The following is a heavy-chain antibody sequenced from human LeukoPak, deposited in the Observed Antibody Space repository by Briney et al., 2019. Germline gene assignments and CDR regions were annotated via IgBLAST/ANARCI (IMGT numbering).Heavy chain of an antibody. CDR1: GYTFSSYG. Sequence: ASVKVSCKASGYTFSSYGISWLRQAPGQGLEWMEWISAYNGNTNYAQKFQGRVTMTTDTSTSTLYMEVRSLRSDDTAVYYCARDHGHKSVDYWGQGTLVTVSS. V-gene: IGHV1-18*01. CDR2: ISAYNGNT. D-gene: IGHD2-21*01. J-gene: IGHJ4*02. CDR3: ARDHGHKSVDY.